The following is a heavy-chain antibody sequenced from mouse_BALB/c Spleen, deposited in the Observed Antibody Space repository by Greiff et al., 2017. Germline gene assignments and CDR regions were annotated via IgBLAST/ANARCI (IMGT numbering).Heavy chain of an antibody. Sequence: VKLMESGAELMKPGASVKISCKATGYTFSSYWIEWVKQRPGHGLEWIGEILPGSGSTNYNEKFKGKATFTADTSSNTAYMQLSSLTSEDSAVYYCARRATMSGYAMDYWGQGTSVTVSS. V-gene: IGHV1-9*01. CDR2: ILPGSGST. D-gene: IGHD2-4*01. CDR1: GYTFSSYW. CDR3: ARRATMSGYAMDY. J-gene: IGHJ4*01.